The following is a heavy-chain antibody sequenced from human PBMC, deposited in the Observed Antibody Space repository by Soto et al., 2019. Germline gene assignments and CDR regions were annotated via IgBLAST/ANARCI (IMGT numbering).Heavy chain of an antibody. D-gene: IGHD3-3*01. CDR2: ISYDGSNK. Sequence: GGSLRLSCAASGFTFSSYGMHWVRQAPGKGLEWVAVISYDGSNKYYADSVKGRFTISRDNSKNTLYLQMNSLRAEDTAVYYCAKGDHPYYDFWSGIIRGAFDIWGQGTMVTVSS. V-gene: IGHV3-30*18. CDR3: AKGDHPYYDFWSGIIRGAFDI. J-gene: IGHJ3*02. CDR1: GFTFSSYG.